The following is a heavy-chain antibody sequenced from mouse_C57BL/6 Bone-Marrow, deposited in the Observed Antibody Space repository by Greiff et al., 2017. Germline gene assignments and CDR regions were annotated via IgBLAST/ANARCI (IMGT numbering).Heavy chain of an antibody. D-gene: IGHD1-1*01. Sequence: QVQLKESGAELARPGASVKLSCKASGYTFTSYGISWVKQRTGQGLEWIGEIYPRSGNTYYNEKFKGKATLTADKSSSTAYMELRSLTSEDSAVYFCANQGYYYGPSMDYWGQGTSVTVSS. J-gene: IGHJ4*01. CDR1: GYTFTSYG. CDR2: IYPRSGNT. CDR3: ANQGYYYGPSMDY. V-gene: IGHV1-81*01.